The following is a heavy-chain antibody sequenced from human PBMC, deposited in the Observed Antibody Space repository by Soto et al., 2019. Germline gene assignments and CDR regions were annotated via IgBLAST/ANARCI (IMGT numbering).Heavy chain of an antibody. CDR1: GYSLKSYW. D-gene: IGHD2-21*01. V-gene: IGHV5-51*01. Sequence: GESLKISCKGSGYSLKSYWIGWVRQMPGKGLEWMGTMHPGDSDIRYSPSFQGQVTISADKSTGATYLQWSSLKASDTAIYYCARHLVDHLSSYSDGMDIWGQGTTVTVSS. CDR3: ARHLVDHLSSYSDGMDI. J-gene: IGHJ6*02. CDR2: MHPGDSDI.